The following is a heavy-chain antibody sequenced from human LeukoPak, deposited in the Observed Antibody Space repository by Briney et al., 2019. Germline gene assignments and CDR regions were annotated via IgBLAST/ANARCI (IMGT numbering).Heavy chain of an antibody. CDR2: ITGSGGGT. D-gene: IGHD3-22*01. V-gene: IGHV3-23*01. CDR3: AKDDYDSHAYDYDLVY. J-gene: IGHJ4*02. CDR1: GFTFSSYA. Sequence: GGSLRLSCAASGFTFSSYAMSWVRQAPGKGLEWVSTITGSGGGTYYADSVKGRFTISKDNSKKTMQLQLTSLAAETTASNCGAKDDYDSHAYDYDLVYWGQGTLVTVSS.